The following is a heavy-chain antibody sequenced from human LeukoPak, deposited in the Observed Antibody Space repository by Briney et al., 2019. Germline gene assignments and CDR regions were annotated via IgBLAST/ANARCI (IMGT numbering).Heavy chain of an antibody. CDR1: GYTFTSYD. V-gene: IGHV1-8*03. D-gene: IGHD3-10*01. Sequence: APVKVSCKASGYTFTSYDINWVRQATGQGLERMGWMNPNSGITGYAQKFQGRVTITRNTSISTAYMELSSLRSEDTAVYYCARGSVWFGETHYWGQGTLVTVSS. CDR2: MNPNSGIT. CDR3: ARGSVWFGETHY. J-gene: IGHJ4*02.